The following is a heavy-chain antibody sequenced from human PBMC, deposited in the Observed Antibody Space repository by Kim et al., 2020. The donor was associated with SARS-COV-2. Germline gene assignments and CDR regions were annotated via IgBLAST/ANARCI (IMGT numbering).Heavy chain of an antibody. D-gene: IGHD3-3*01. V-gene: IGHV4-34*01. CDR2: INHSGST. Sequence: SETLSLTCAVYGGSFSGYYWSWIRQPPGKGLEWIGEINHSGSTNFNPSLKSRVTISVDTSKNQFSLKLSSVTAADTAVYYCARGSDYDFWSGSNWFDPWGQGTLVTVSS. CDR1: GGSFSGYY. J-gene: IGHJ5*02. CDR3: ARGSDYDFWSGSNWFDP.